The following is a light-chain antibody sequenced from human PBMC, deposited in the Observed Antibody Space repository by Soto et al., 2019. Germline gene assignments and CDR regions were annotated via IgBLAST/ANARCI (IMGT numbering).Light chain of an antibody. CDR3: CLYAGSSTYV. J-gene: IGLJ1*01. CDR2: EGS. V-gene: IGLV2-23*01. CDR1: SSDVGSYNL. Sequence: QSALTQPASVSGSPGQSITISCTGTSSDVGSYNLVSWYQQHPGKAPKLMIYEGSKRPSGVSNRFSGSKSGNTASLTISGLQAEDDADYYCCLYAGSSTYVFGTGTKVTVL.